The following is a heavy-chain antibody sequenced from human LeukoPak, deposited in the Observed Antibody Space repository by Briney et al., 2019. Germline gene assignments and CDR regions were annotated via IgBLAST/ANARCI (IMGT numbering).Heavy chain of an antibody. CDR1: GFTFSSYS. J-gene: IGHJ4*02. CDR3: ARDSSVGSGSFLG. V-gene: IGHV3-21*01. Sequence: GGSLRLSCAASGFTFSSYSMNWVRQAPGKGLEWVSSISSSSSYIYYADSVKGRFTISRDNAKNSLYLQMNSLRAEDTAVYYCARDSSVGSGSFLGWGQGTLVTASS. CDR2: ISSSSSYI. D-gene: IGHD3-10*01.